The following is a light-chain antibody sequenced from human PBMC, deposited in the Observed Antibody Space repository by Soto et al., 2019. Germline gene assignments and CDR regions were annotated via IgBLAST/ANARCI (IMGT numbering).Light chain of an antibody. V-gene: IGLV2-14*01. CDR2: DVS. CDR1: SSNVGGYNY. Sequence: QSVLTQPASVSGSPGQSITISCTRTSSNVGGYNYVSWYQQHPGKAPKFMIYDVSNRPSGVSNRFSGSKSGNTASLTISGLQAEDEADYYCCSYTTSNTRQIVFGTGTKVSV. J-gene: IGLJ1*01. CDR3: CSYTTSNTRQIV.